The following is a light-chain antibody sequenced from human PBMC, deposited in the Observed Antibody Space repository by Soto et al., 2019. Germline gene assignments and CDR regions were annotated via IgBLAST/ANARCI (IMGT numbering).Light chain of an antibody. V-gene: IGKV3-15*01. CDR1: QSFTNN. CDR2: GVS. CDR3: QQYNKWPRR. J-gene: IGKJ5*01. Sequence: TQALVSLSSPASHIAKLSWRASQSFTNNLAWYQQKPGQAPRLLIYGVSTRATDIPDRFSGSGSGTEFTLTISSLQSEELAVYYCQQYNKWPRRFGQGTRLEIK.